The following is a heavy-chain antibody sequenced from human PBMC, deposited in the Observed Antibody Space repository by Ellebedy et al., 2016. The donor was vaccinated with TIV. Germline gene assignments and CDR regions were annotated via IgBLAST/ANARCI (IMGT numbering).Heavy chain of an antibody. V-gene: IGHV1-3*01. Sequence: AASVKVSCKASGYTFPTYAMHWVRQAPGQSLQWMGCLNAVNGNTKYSQNFQGRVTITRDTSASTAYMELRSLRSEDTAVYYCARDDIERCSGGGCLSGDFDYWGQGTLVTVSS. J-gene: IGHJ4*02. D-gene: IGHD2-15*01. CDR2: LNAVNGNT. CDR1: GYTFPTYA. CDR3: ARDDIERCSGGGCLSGDFDY.